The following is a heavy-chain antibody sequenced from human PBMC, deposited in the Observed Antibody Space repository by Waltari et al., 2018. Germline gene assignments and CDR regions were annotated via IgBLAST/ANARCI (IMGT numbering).Heavy chain of an antibody. CDR1: GGSLSSYY. D-gene: IGHD3-9*01. CDR3: ARVLWRYYDIWTGAPDWYCDL. CDR2: IYYSGST. J-gene: IGHJ2*01. V-gene: IGHV4-59*01. Sequence: QVQLQESGPGLVKPSETLSLTCTVSGGSLSSYYWSWIRQPPGKGLEWIGSIYYSGSTNYNPALMSRVTITVDEYKNQFSLKLSAVTAADTAVYYCARVLWRYYDIWTGAPDWYCDLWGRGTLVTGSS.